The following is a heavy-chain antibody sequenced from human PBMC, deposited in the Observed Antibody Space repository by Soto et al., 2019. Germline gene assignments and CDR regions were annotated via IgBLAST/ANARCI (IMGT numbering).Heavy chain of an antibody. CDR2: INPILRMS. D-gene: IGHD3-10*01. Sequence: QVQLVQSGAEVKKPGSSVKVSCKASGDTFSFYTINWVRQAPGLGLEWVGRINPILRMSNYAQKFQGRVTMTADKSTNTAYMELRSLRSEDTAMYYCATSYGSGYRAFDYWGQGALVTVSS. CDR1: GDTFSFYT. CDR3: ATSYGSGYRAFDY. J-gene: IGHJ4*02. V-gene: IGHV1-69*02.